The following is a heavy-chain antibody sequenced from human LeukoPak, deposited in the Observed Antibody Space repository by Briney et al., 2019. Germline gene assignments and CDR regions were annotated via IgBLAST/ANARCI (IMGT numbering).Heavy chain of an antibody. CDR1: GGSISSGGYS. V-gene: IGHV4-30-2*01. CDR3: ARGPHIVLMVYAKGFDP. D-gene: IGHD2-8*01. CDR2: IYHSGST. J-gene: IGHJ5*02. Sequence: PSETLSLTCAVSGGSISSGGYSWSWIRQPPGKGLEWIGYIYHSGSTYYNPSLKSRVTISVDRSKNQFSLKLSSVTAADTAVYHCARGPHIVLMVYAKGFDPWGQGTLVTVSS.